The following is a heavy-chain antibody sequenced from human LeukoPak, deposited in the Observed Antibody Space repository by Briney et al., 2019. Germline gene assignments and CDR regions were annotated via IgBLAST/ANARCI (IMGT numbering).Heavy chain of an antibody. J-gene: IGHJ5*02. V-gene: IGHV4-59*08. CDR2: IYYSGST. CDR3: AGQYYYDSSGYNNWFDP. CDR1: GGSISSYY. D-gene: IGHD3-22*01. Sequence: SETLSLTCTVSGGSISSYYWSWIRQPPGKGLEWIGYIYYSGSTNYNPSLKSRVTISVDTSKNQFSLKLSSVTAADTAVYYCAGQYYYDSSGYNNWFDPWGQGTLVTVSS.